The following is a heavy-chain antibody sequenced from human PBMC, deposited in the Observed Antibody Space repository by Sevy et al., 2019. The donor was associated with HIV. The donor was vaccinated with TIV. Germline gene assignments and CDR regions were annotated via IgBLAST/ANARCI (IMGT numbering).Heavy chain of an antibody. CDR1: GFTVNDKY. V-gene: IGHV3-66*02. D-gene: IGHD6-19*01. CDR2: IFSSGST. CDR3: VSLFLSYRSGWSYFDY. J-gene: IGHJ4*02. Sequence: GGSLRLSCAISGFTVNDKYIIWVRQAPGKGLEWVSVIFSSGSTYYADPANGRFTISRDNSKNTVDLQMNSVRAEDTAVYYCVSLFLSYRSGWSYFDYWGQGTLVTVSS.